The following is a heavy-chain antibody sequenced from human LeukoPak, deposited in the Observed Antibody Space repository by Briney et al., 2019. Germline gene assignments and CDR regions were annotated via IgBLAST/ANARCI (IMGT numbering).Heavy chain of an antibody. CDR1: GFTFSSYG. Sequence: GGSLRLSCAASGFTFSSYGMHWVHQAPGKGLEWVAVIWYDGSNKYYADSVKGRFTISRDNSKNTLYLQMNSLRAEDTAVYYCARAGYCSSTSCPRYMDAWGKGTTVTVSS. CDR3: ARAGYCSSTSCPRYMDA. J-gene: IGHJ6*03. CDR2: IWYDGSNK. D-gene: IGHD2-2*03. V-gene: IGHV3-33*01.